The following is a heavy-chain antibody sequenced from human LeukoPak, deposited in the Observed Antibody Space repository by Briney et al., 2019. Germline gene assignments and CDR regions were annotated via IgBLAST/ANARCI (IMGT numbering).Heavy chain of an antibody. J-gene: IGHJ4*02. V-gene: IGHV3-23*01. Sequence: GGALGLSCVTHGFTFSSYAMSWVRQAPGKGLEWVSVIRGSGGTIYYAGWVKGRFTSSRDNSKSTLYLQMNSLRAEDTAVYYCAREHYYGSGSYRDLFVDSWGQGTLVTVSS. CDR2: IRGSGGTI. D-gene: IGHD3-10*01. CDR3: AREHYYGSGSYRDLFVDS. CDR1: GFTFSSYA.